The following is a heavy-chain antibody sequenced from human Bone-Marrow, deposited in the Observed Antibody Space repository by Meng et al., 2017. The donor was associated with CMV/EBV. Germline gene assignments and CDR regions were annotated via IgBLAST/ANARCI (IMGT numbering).Heavy chain of an antibody. D-gene: IGHD5-24*01. CDR2: IYYSGST. J-gene: IGHJ4*02. CDR1: GGSISSSSYY. V-gene: IGHV4-39*01. Sequence: SETLSLTCTVSGGSISSSSYYWGWIRQPPGKGLEWIGSIYYSGSTYYNPSLKSRVTISVDTSKNQFSLKLSSVTAADTAVDYCASNGYNGGYWGQGTLVTVSS. CDR3: ASNGYNGGY.